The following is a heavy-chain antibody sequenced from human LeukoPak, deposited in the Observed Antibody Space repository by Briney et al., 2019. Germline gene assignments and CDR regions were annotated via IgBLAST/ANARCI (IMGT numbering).Heavy chain of an antibody. J-gene: IGHJ4*02. CDR2: INHSGST. CDR3: ARGLRITGTDY. Sequence: SETLSLTCAVYGGSFSGYYWSWIRQTPGKGLEWIGEINHSGSTNYNPSLKSRVTISVDTSKNQFSLKLSSVTAADTAVYYCARGLRITGTDYWGQGTLVTVSS. D-gene: IGHD1-20*01. CDR1: GGSFSGYY. V-gene: IGHV4-34*01.